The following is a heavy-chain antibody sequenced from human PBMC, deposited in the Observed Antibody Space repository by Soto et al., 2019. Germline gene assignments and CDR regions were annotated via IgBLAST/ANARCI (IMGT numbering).Heavy chain of an antibody. D-gene: IGHD6-13*01. Sequence: SETLSLTCTVSGGSISSGGYYWSWIRQHPGKGLEWIGYIYYSGSTYYNPSLRSRVTISVDTSKNQFSLKLSSVTAADTAVYYCARRYSSAFDIWGQGTMVTVS. CDR1: GGSISSGGYY. V-gene: IGHV4-31*03. J-gene: IGHJ3*02. CDR2: IYYSGST. CDR3: ARRYSSAFDI.